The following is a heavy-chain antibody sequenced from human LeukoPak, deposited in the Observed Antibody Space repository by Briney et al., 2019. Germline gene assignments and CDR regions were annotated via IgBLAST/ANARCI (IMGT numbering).Heavy chain of an antibody. D-gene: IGHD6-13*01. V-gene: IGHV3-53*01. Sequence: PGGSLRLSCTVSGFTVSSNSMSWVRQAPGKGLEWVSFIYTTGSTHNSDSVKGRFTISRDSSKNTLYLQMNSLRAEDTAVYYCASDRAAGTGGVHPRPFDYWGQGTLVTVSS. CDR2: IYTTGST. CDR3: ASDRAAGTGGVHPRPFDY. J-gene: IGHJ4*02. CDR1: GFTVSSNS.